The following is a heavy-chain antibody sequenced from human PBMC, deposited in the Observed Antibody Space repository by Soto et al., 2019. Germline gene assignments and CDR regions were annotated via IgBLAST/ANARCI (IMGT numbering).Heavy chain of an antibody. V-gene: IGHV3-74*01. J-gene: IGHJ3*01. CDR1: GFTLSNYW. Sequence: VESGGELVRPGGSLRLSCSASGFTLSNYWMHWLRPVPGKGPVWVARMNGEGTSTNYADSVKGRFSISRDTAKNRLYLQMNSLTVEVTALYYCARVHPSRLGAFDVWGQGTLVTVSS. CDR3: ARVHPSRLGAFDV. CDR2: MNGEGTST. D-gene: IGHD3-16*01.